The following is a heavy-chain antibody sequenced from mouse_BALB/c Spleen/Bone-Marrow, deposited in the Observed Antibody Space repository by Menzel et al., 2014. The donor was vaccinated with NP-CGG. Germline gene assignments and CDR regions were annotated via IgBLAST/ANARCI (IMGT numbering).Heavy chain of an antibody. V-gene: IGHV3-2*02. CDR1: GYSITSDYA. CDR3: ARRIGKAMDY. Sequence: EVQLQQSGPGLVKPSQSLSLTCTVTGYSITSDYAWNWIRQFPENKLEWMGYISYSGSTSYNSSLKSRISITRDTSKNQFFLQLNSVTTEDTATYYYARRIGKAMDYWGQGTSVTVSS. CDR2: ISYSGST. D-gene: IGHD1-1*01. J-gene: IGHJ4*01.